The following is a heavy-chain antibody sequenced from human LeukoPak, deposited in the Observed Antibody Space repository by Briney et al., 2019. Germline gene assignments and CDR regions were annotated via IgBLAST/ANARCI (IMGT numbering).Heavy chain of an antibody. CDR1: GPAFTRSA. D-gene: IGHD6-19*01. CDR2: ITVYNGNT. Sequence: DPVKPCCKASGPAFTRSAISWVRQAPGQGLEWMGWITVYNGNTNYAEKLQGRVTMTTDTSTRTAYMELRSLRSDDTAVCYCARGRTTVAGDCDYWGQGTLVTIAS. J-gene: IGHJ4*02. CDR3: ARGRTTVAGDCDY. V-gene: IGHV1-18*01.